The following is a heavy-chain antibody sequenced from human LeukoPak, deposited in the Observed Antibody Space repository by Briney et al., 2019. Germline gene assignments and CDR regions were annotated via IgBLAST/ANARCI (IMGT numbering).Heavy chain of an antibody. Sequence: SVKVSCKASGGTFSSYAISWVRHAPGQGLEWMGRIIPIFGTANYAQRFQGRVTITTDESTSTAYMELSSLRSEDTAVYYCARISRGKFDYWGQGTLVTVSS. CDR1: GGTFSSYA. V-gene: IGHV1-69*05. D-gene: IGHD3-16*01. J-gene: IGHJ4*02. CDR2: IIPIFGTA. CDR3: ARISRGKFDY.